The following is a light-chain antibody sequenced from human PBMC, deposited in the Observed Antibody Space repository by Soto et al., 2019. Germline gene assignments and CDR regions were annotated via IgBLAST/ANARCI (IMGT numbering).Light chain of an antibody. V-gene: IGKV3-15*01. J-gene: IGKJ5*01. CDR3: QQYNNWPPIT. CDR1: QSLTTY. Sequence: EVVMTQSPATLSVSPGETATLSCRASQSLTTYLAWYQQKPDQAPRLLIYGISTRATDVPARFSGSGSGTDFTLTISNLQSEDFAVYYCQQYNNWPPITFGQGTRLEIK. CDR2: GIS.